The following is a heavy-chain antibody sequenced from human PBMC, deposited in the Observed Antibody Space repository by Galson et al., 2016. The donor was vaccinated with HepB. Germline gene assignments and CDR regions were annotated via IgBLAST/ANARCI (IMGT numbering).Heavy chain of an antibody. CDR3: ASGGGYGYYFDY. D-gene: IGHD5-18*01. V-gene: IGHV1-18*01. CDR1: GYTFTSYG. Sequence: SVKVSCKASGYTFTSYGISWVRQAPGQGLEWMRWISAYNGNTNYAQKLQGRVTMTTDTSPSTAYMELRSLRSDDRAVYYFASGGGYGYYFDYWGQGALVTFSS. CDR2: ISAYNGNT. J-gene: IGHJ4*02.